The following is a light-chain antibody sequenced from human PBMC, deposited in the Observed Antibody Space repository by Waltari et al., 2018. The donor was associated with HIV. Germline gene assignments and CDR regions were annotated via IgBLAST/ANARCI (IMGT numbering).Light chain of an antibody. J-gene: IGKJ1*01. CDR2: GAS. CDR3: QQYNNWPQTWPPGT. CDR1: QSVGSS. Sequence: EIVLTQSPGTLSLSPGERATLSCRASQSVGSSSLAWYQQKPGQAPRLLIYGASTRAIGVPARFSGSGSGTEFTLTISSLQSEDFGVYYCQQYNNWPQTWPPGTFGQGTKVEIK. V-gene: IGKV3-15*01.